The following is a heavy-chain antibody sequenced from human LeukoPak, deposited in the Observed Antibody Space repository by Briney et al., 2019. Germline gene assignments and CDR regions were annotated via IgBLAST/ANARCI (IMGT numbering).Heavy chain of an antibody. V-gene: IGHV3-30-3*01. CDR3: ARGPQLWVFDY. Sequence: SGGSLRLSCAASGFTFSSYAMHWVRQAPGKGLEWVAVISYDGGNKYYADSVKGRFTISRDNSKNTLYLQMNSLRAEDTAVYYCARGPQLWVFDYWGQGTLVTVSS. J-gene: IGHJ4*02. CDR2: ISYDGGNK. D-gene: IGHD5-18*01. CDR1: GFTFSSYA.